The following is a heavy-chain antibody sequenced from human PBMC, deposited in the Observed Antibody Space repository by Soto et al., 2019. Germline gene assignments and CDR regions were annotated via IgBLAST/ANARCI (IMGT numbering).Heavy chain of an antibody. V-gene: IGHV1-69*13. Sequence: ASVKVSCKASGGTFSSYAISWVRQAPGQGLEWMGGIIPIFGTANYAQKFQGRVTITADESTSTAYMELSSLRSEDTAVYYCARRGTYYYDSSGYYYDNWFDPWGQGTLVTVSS. CDR1: GGTFSSYA. CDR3: ARRGTYYYDSSGYYYDNWFDP. J-gene: IGHJ5*02. D-gene: IGHD3-22*01. CDR2: IIPIFGTA.